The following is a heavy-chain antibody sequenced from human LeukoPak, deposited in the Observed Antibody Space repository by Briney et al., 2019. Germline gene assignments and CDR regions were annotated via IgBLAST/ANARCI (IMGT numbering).Heavy chain of an antibody. V-gene: IGHV3-23*01. CDR3: AKCGGYYDFWSPLYYYYMDV. J-gene: IGHJ6*03. Sequence: GGSLRLSCAASGFTFSSYAMSWVRQAPGKGLEWVSAISGSGGSTYYADSVKGRFTISRDNSKNTLYLQMNSLRAEDTAVYYCAKCGGYYDFWSPLYYYYMDVWGKGTTVTVSS. CDR2: ISGSGGST. D-gene: IGHD3-3*01. CDR1: GFTFSSYA.